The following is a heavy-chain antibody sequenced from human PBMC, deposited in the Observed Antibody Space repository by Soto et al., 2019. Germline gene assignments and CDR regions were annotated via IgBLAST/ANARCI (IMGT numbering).Heavy chain of an antibody. CDR3: ARGWNDFPH. Sequence: SVRVSCKASGGTFSSYAISWVRQAPGQGLECMGGIIPVFGTANYAQKFQGRVTINADESTSTVYMELSSLRSEDTAVYYCARGWNDFPHWGQGTLVTVSS. D-gene: IGHD1-1*01. V-gene: IGHV1-69*13. CDR1: GGTFSSYA. J-gene: IGHJ1*01. CDR2: IIPVFGTA.